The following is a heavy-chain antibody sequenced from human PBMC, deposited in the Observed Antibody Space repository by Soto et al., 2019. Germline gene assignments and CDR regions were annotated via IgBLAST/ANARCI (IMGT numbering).Heavy chain of an antibody. CDR2: INPSGGRT. CDR3: ARDGGYDVLTGHYILLYYLDN. D-gene: IGHD3-9*01. V-gene: IGHV1-46*01. Sequence: ASVKVSCKASGYTFTTYSMHWVRQTPGHGLEWMGVINPSGGRTSYAQKFQGRVTMTRDTSTSTVHMELSNLRSEDTAVYFCARDGGYDVLTGHYILLYYLDNWALGSLVPVSS. J-gene: IGHJ4*02. CDR1: GYTFTTYS.